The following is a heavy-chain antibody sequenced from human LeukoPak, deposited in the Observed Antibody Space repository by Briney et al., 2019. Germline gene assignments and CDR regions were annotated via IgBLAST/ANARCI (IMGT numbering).Heavy chain of an antibody. D-gene: IGHD6-19*01. CDR3: AKDHEIAVAGDWFDP. V-gene: IGHV3-23*01. CDR2: ISGSGGST. J-gene: IGHJ5*02. CDR1: GFTFSSYA. Sequence: PGASLRLSCAASGFTFSSYAMSWVRQAPGKGLEWVSAISGSGGSTYYADSVKGRFTISRDNSKNTLYLQMNSLRAEDTAVYYCAKDHEIAVAGDWFDPWGRGTLVTVSS.